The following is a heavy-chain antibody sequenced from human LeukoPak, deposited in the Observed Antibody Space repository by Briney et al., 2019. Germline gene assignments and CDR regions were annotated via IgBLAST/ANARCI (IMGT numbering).Heavy chain of an antibody. CDR3: AWDSGSFEI. V-gene: IGHV1-18*01. Sequence: ASVKVSCKASGYTFTSDYISCVRQAPGQGLQWMGRICAYNGQTNYAQKVQGRVTMTTDTSTSTVYMELRSLRSDDTPVYYCAWDSGSFEIWGQGTMVTVSS. CDR1: GYTFTSDY. J-gene: IGHJ3*02. CDR2: ICAYNGQT.